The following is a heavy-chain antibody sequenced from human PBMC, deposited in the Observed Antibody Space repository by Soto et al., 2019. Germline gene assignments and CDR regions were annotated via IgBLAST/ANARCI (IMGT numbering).Heavy chain of an antibody. CDR3: ARDQWSTSWQTANYYYYGMDV. V-gene: IGHV3-21*01. Sequence: GGSLRLSCAASGFTFSTYNMNWVRQAPGKGLEWVSSISTSASYIYYADSLKGRFTISRDSAKNSLYLQMNSLRAEDTAVYYCARDQWSTSWQTANYYYYGMDVWGQGTTVTVSS. CDR2: ISTSASYI. J-gene: IGHJ6*02. CDR1: GFTFSTYN. D-gene: IGHD6-13*01.